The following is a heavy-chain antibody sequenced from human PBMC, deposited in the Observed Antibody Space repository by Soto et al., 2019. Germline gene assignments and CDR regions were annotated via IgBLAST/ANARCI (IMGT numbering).Heavy chain of an antibody. CDR3: AASIFYYGMDV. CDR1: GYTFTNYR. Sequence: GESLKISCKGSGYTFTNYRIGWVRQMPGKGPEWMGIIYPGDSDTKYNPSFQGQVTISADKSITTTYLQWSSLKASDTAIYYCAASIFYYGMDVWGQGTTVTVSS. J-gene: IGHJ6*02. CDR2: IYPGDSDT. V-gene: IGHV5-51*01.